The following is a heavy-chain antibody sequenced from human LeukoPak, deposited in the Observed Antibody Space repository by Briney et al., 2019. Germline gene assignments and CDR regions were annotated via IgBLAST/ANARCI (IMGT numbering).Heavy chain of an antibody. J-gene: IGHJ4*02. D-gene: IGHD3-9*01. V-gene: IGHV3-23*01. Sequence: GGSLRLSCAASGFTFSSYAMSWVRQAPGKGLEWVSDISGSGGSTYYADSVKGRFTIYRDNSKNTLYLQMNSLRAEDTAVYYCAKDPYYDILTGYYRYWGQGTLVTVSS. CDR2: ISGSGGST. CDR3: AKDPYYDILTGYYRY. CDR1: GFTFSSYA.